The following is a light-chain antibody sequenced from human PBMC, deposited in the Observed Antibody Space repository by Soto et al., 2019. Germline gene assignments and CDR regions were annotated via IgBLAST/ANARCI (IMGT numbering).Light chain of an antibody. V-gene: IGLV2-14*01. CDR3: SSYTSSRTHVV. J-gene: IGLJ2*01. Sequence: QSVLTQPASVSGSPGQSITISCTGTRSDVGGYNYVSWYQQHPGKAPKLMIYDVSNRPSGVSNSYSGSKSGNTASLTISGLQAEDEADYYCSSYTSSRTHVVFGGGTKLTVL. CDR1: RSDVGGYNY. CDR2: DVS.